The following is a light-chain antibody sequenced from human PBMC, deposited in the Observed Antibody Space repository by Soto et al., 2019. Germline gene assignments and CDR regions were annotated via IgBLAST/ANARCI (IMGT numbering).Light chain of an antibody. V-gene: IGKV1-39*01. CDR3: QQSYITPYT. Sequence: DIQMTQSPSSLSASVGDTVTITCRASQSISVHLNWYQQKGGKVPKLLIYAASNLYSGVPSRFSGSGSETDFALTNSSLQPEDFATYYCQQSYITPYTFGQGTRLYIK. J-gene: IGKJ2*01. CDR1: QSISVH. CDR2: AAS.